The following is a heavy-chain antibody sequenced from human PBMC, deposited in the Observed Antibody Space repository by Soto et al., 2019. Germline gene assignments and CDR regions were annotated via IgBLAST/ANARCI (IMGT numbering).Heavy chain of an antibody. CDR1: GGSISSGGYS. J-gene: IGHJ6*02. Sequence: PSETLSLTCAVSGGSISSGGYSWSWIRQPPGKGLEWIGYIYYSGSTNYNPSLKSRVTISVDTSKNQFSLKLSSVTAADTAVYYCARDMVVGATNGNYYYYYYGMDVWGQGTTVTVSS. CDR3: ARDMVVGATNGNYYYYYYGMDV. D-gene: IGHD1-26*01. CDR2: IYYSGST. V-gene: IGHV4-61*08.